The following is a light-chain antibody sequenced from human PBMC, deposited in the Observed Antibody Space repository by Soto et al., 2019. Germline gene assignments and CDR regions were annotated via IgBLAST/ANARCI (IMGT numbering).Light chain of an antibody. CDR3: QQYYSTPLS. CDR1: QSVLYSSNNKNY. V-gene: IGKV4-1*01. CDR2: WAS. J-gene: IGKJ4*01. Sequence: DIVMTQSPDSLAVSLGERATINCKSSQSVLYSSNNKNYLAWYQQKPGQPPKLLIYWASTRESGVPDRFSGSGSGTDFTLTISSLQAEDAAVYYCQQYYSTPLSFGGGIKMEIK.